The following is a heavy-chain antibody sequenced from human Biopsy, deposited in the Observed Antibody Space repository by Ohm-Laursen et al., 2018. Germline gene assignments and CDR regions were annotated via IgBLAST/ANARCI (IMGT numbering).Heavy chain of an antibody. CDR3: ARDYTWNYVGIGY. J-gene: IGHJ4*01. Sequence: SLRLSCAASGISFSNYAMSWVRQAPGQGLEWVAGISESGAATYHADSVRGRFTVSRDNSKNTLYLQMSSLRAEDTALYYCARDYTWNYVGIGYWGHGTLVTVSS. CDR2: ISESGAAT. V-gene: IGHV3-23*01. CDR1: GISFSNYA. D-gene: IGHD1-7*01.